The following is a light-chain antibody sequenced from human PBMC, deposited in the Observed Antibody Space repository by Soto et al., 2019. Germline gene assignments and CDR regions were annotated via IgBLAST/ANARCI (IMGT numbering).Light chain of an antibody. CDR2: EDN. CDR3: QSYDSSRAV. Sequence: NFMLTQPHSVSESPGKTVTISCTGSSVSIASNYVQWYQQRPGSAPTTVIYEDNQRPSGVPDRFSGSIDSSSNSASLTISGLKTEDEADYYCQSYDSSRAVFGGGTQLTVL. J-gene: IGLJ7*01. V-gene: IGLV6-57*02. CDR1: SVSIASNY.